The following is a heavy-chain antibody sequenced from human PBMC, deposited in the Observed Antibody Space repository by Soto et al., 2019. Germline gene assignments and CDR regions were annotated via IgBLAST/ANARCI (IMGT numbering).Heavy chain of an antibody. CDR1: GGSVSSGSYY. Sequence: SETLSLTCTVSGGSVSSGSYYWSWIRQPPGKGLEWIGYIYYSGSTNYNTSLKSRVTISVDTSKNQFSLKLSSVTAADTAVYYCARDRSITIFGVGPNWFDPWGQGTLVTVSS. V-gene: IGHV4-61*01. J-gene: IGHJ5*02. CDR2: IYYSGST. CDR3: ARDRSITIFGVGPNWFDP. D-gene: IGHD3-3*01.